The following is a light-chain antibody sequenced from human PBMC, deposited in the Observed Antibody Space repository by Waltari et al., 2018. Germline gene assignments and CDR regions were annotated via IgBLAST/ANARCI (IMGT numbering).Light chain of an antibody. J-gene: IGLJ2*01. V-gene: IGLV2-11*01. CDR1: SSDVGCYNY. CDR3: CSYAGSYVV. CDR2: DVS. Sequence: QSALTQPRPVSGSPGQSVPIPFTGTSSDVGCYNYFSWYQPPPGKAPKLMIYDVSKRPSGVPDRFSGSKSGNTASLTISGLQAEDEADYYCCSYAGSYVVFGGGTKLTVL.